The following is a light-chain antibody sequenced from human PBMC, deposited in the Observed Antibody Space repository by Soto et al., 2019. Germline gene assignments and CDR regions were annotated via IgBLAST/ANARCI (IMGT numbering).Light chain of an antibody. Sequence: EIVLTQSPATLSLYPGERATLSCRASQSVSSYLAWYQQKPGQAPRLLIYDASNRATGIPARFSGSGSGTDFTLTISSLEPEDFAVYYCQQRSTTWTFGQGTKV. J-gene: IGKJ1*01. CDR3: QQRSTTWT. CDR1: QSVSSY. CDR2: DAS. V-gene: IGKV3-11*01.